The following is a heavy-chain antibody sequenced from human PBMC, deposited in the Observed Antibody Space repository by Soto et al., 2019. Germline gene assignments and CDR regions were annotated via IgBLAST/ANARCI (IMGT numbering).Heavy chain of an antibody. CDR2: INHSGST. CDR3: ARGLTYPELGMDV. J-gene: IGHJ6*02. Sequence: SETLSLTCAVYGGSFSGCYWTWIRQPPGTGLEWIGEINHSGSTNYNPSLKSRVTISVDTSKNQFSLKLSSVTAADTAVYYCARGLTYPELGMDVWGQGTTVTVSS. CDR1: GGSFSGCY. V-gene: IGHV4-34*01. D-gene: IGHD3-10*01.